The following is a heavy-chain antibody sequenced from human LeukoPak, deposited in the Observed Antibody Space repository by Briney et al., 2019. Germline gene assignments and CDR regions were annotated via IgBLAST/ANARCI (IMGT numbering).Heavy chain of an antibody. CDR2: INPNSGDT. CDR3: ARLYSQELDLLLLIGYYDY. J-gene: IGHJ4*02. Sequence: ASVKVSCKTSGYTFTANFMHWVRQAPGQGLEWMGWINPNSGDTNSAHKFQGRVTMTRDTSISTAYMELSGLTSDDTAIYYCARLYSQELDLLLLIGYYDYWGQGILVTVSS. CDR1: GYTFTANF. V-gene: IGHV1-2*07. D-gene: IGHD2-15*01.